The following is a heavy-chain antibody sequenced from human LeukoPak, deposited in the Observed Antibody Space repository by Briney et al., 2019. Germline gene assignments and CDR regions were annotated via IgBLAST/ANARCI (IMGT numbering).Heavy chain of an antibody. CDR2: ISFDGRKK. CDR1: DFTLSNHG. J-gene: IGHJ6*02. Sequence: GKSLRLSCVVSDFTLSNHGTHWVRQAPGKGLEWVAVISFDGRKKSYADSVKGRFTISRDNSKNTLYLQMDSLRVEDTAIYYCARGRKTRYCSSTSCYKGWVYYYYYGMDVWGQGTTVTVSS. CDR3: ARGRKTRYCSSTSCYKGWVYYYYYGMDV. V-gene: IGHV3-30*03. D-gene: IGHD2-2*02.